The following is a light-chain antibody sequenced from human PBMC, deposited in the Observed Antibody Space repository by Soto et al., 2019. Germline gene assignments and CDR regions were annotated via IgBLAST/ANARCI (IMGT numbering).Light chain of an antibody. V-gene: IGKV1-8*01. CDR2: AAS. J-gene: IGKJ5*01. Sequence: AIRMTQSPSSFSASTGDRVTITCRASQGISSYLAWYQQKPGKAPKLLIYAASTLQSGVPSRFSGSGSGTDFTLTIGCLQSEDFATYYCQQSYRTPITFGQGTRLEI. CDR1: QGISSY. CDR3: QQSYRTPIT.